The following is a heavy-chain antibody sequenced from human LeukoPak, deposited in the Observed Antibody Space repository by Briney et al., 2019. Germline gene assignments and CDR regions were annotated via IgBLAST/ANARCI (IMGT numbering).Heavy chain of an antibody. CDR3: ALLQSPRPVDY. D-gene: IGHD1-26*01. J-gene: IGHJ4*02. Sequence: PSETLSLTCTVSGGSVSSNGYYWNWIRQPPGKGLEWIGYIFNRGSTNYNPSLKSRVTISVDTANNQFSLRLNSVTAADTAVYFCALLQSPRPVDYWGQGTLVTVSS. CDR1: GGSVSSNGYY. V-gene: IGHV4-61*08. CDR2: IFNRGST.